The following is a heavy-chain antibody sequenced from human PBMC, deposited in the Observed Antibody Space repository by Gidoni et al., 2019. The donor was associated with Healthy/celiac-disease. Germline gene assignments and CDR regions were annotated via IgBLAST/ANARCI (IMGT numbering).Heavy chain of an antibody. D-gene: IGHD2-2*01. CDR2: IYYRGST. V-gene: IGHV4-39*07. CDR3: ARDGGYCSSTSCSRWFDP. Sequence: QLQLQESGPGLVKPSETLSITCTVSGGSISSSRYYWGWIRQPPGKGLEWMGSIYYRGSTYYNPSLKSRVTISVDTSKNQCSLKLSSVTAADTAVYYCARDGGYCSSTSCSRWFDPWGQGTLVTVSS. CDR1: GGSISSSRYY. J-gene: IGHJ5*02.